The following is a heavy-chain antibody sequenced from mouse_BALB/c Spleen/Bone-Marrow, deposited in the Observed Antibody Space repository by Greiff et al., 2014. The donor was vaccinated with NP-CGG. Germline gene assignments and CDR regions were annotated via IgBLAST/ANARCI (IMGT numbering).Heavy chain of an antibody. CDR3: ARSYGNNVDY. V-gene: IGHV1-7*01. CDR1: GYTFTSYW. Sequence: QVQLKESGAELAKPGAPVKMSCKASGYTFTSYWMHWVKQRPGQGLEWIGNINPSTGYTEYNQKFKDKATLTADKSSSTAYMQLNSLTSEDSAVYYFARSYGNNVDYWGQGTPLTVSS. J-gene: IGHJ2*01. CDR2: INPSTGYT. D-gene: IGHD2-1*01.